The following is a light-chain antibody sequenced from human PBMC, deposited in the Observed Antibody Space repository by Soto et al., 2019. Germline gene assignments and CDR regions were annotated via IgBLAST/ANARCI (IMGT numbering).Light chain of an antibody. CDR1: KNEVVYGYYY. CDR2: DVS. J-gene: IGLJ1*01. Sequence: SVLTQPSSLSGSPGQSIALSCPGGKNEVVYGYYYVSWYQQHPGQAPQLIIYDVSNRPSGVSDRFSSSKSGNTASLTISGLQAEDEAEYYCTSYTSSTPFYVFGTGTKVTVL. V-gene: IGLV2-14*03. CDR3: TSYTSSTPFYV.